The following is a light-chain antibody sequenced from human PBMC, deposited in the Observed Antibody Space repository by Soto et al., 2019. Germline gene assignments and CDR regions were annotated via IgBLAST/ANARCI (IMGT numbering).Light chain of an antibody. J-gene: IGKJ1*01. CDR2: DAS. CDR1: QTISSW. CDR3: QQYNSYSQT. V-gene: IGKV1-5*01. Sequence: IQMTQSPSTLSGSVGDRVTITCRASQTISSWLAWYQQKPGKAPKLLIYDASSLESGVPSRFSGSGSGTEFTLTISSLQPDDFATYYCQQYNSYSQTFGQGTKVE.